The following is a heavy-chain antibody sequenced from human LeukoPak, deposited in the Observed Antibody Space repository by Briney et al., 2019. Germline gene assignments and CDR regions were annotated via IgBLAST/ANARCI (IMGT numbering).Heavy chain of an antibody. J-gene: IGHJ4*02. V-gene: IGHV4-34*01. D-gene: IGHD5-18*01. Sequence: SETLSLTCDVYGGSFSGYYWSWIRQPPGKGLEWIGEINHSGSTNYNPSLKSRVTISLDTSKNQFSLKLTSVTAADTAVYYCARRRWIQLWSPGFDYWGQGTLVTVSS. CDR1: GGSFSGYY. CDR3: ARRRWIQLWSPGFDY. CDR2: INHSGST.